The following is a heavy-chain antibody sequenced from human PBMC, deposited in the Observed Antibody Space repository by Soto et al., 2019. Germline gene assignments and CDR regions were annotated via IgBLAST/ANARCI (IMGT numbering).Heavy chain of an antibody. CDR3: ARDGSYYDSSGYYYYYGMDV. V-gene: IGHV3-66*01. CDR2: IYSGGST. CDR1: GFTVSSNY. D-gene: IGHD3-22*01. J-gene: IGHJ6*02. Sequence: GGSLRLSCAASGFTVSSNYMSWVRQAPGKGLEWVSVIYSGGSTYYADSVKGRFTISRHNSKNTLYLQMNSLRAEDTAVYYCARDGSYYDSSGYYYYYGMDVWGQGTTVTVSS.